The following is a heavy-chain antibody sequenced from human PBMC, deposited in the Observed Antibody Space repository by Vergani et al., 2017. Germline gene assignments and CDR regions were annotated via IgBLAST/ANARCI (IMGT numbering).Heavy chain of an antibody. J-gene: IGHJ4*02. CDR3: GRGSDNYN. CDR2: LTGGGGST. CDR1: GFTFIMHA. Sequence: EVQLLESGGDLVQPGGSLRLSCAASGFTFIMHAMSWVRQAPGKGLEWVSALTGGGGSTYYADSFKGRFIISRDNSRDTLYLQMNSLRPEDTATYYCGRGSDNYNWGQGTLVTVSS. D-gene: IGHD5-24*01. V-gene: IGHV3-23*01.